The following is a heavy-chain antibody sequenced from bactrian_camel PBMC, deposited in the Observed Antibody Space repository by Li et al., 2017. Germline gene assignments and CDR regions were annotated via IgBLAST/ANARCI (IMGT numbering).Heavy chain of an antibody. CDR1: GFTFSSYA. J-gene: IGHJ4*01. D-gene: IGHD4*01. CDR2: ILSDGGST. V-gene: IGHV3S40*01. Sequence: VQLVESGGGMVQAGGSLRLSCAASGFTFSSYAMRWVRQAPGKGFEWVSTILSDGGSTYYSEFVKGRFTISRDNAKNTLYLQLNSLKTEDTAVYYCEARRTILRSNKGLCGEHYWGQGTQVTVS. CDR3: EARRTILRSNKGLCGEHY.